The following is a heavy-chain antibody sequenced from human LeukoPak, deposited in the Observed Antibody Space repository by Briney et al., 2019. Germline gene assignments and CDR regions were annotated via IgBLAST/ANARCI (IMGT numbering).Heavy chain of an antibody. D-gene: IGHD3-10*01. CDR1: GSTFSSYA. J-gene: IGHJ6*03. CDR2: ISGSGGST. Sequence: GGSLRLSCAASGSTFSSYAMSWVRQAPGKGLEWVSAISGSGGSTYYADSVKGRFTISRDNSKNTLYLQMNSLRAEDTAVYYCAKDSFYGSGRSPYYYYMDVWGKGTTVTVSS. CDR3: AKDSFYGSGRSPYYYYMDV. V-gene: IGHV3-23*01.